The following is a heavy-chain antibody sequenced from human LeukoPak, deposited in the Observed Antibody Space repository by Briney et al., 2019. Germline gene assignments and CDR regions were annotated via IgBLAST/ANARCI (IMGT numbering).Heavy chain of an antibody. CDR1: GYTFTSYY. CDR2: INPSGGST. Sequence: ASVKVSCKASGYTFTSYYMHWVRQAPGQGLEWMGIINPSGGSTSYAQKFQGRVTMTRDTSISTAYMELSRLRSDDTAVYYCAREEGATNFDYWGQGTLVTVSS. CDR3: AREEGATNFDY. D-gene: IGHD1-26*01. V-gene: IGHV1-46*01. J-gene: IGHJ4*02.